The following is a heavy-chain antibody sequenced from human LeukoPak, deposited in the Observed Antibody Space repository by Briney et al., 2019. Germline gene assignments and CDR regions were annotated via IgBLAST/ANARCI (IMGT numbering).Heavy chain of an antibody. J-gene: IGHJ5*02. CDR3: ARRIAAAPMSWFDP. CDR1: GGSISSGSYY. V-gene: IGHV4-61*02. Sequence: SETLSLTCTVSGGSISSGSYYWSWIRQPAGKGLEWIGRIYTSGSTNYNPSLKSRVTISVDTSKNQFSLKLSSVTAADTAVYYCARRIAAAPMSWFDPWGQGTLVAVSS. CDR2: IYTSGST. D-gene: IGHD6-13*01.